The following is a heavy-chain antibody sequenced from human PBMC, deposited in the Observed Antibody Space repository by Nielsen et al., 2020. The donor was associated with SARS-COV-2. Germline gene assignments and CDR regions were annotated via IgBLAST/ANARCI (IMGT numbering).Heavy chain of an antibody. CDR3: AIEEGY. CDR2: IYSGGST. J-gene: IGHJ4*02. CDR1: GFTVSSNY. V-gene: IGHV3-53*01. Sequence: GESLKISCAASGFTVSSNYMSWVRQAPGKGLEWVSVIYSGGSTYYADSVKGRFTISRDNAKNSLYLQMNSLRAEDTAVYYCAIEEGYWGQGTLVTVSS.